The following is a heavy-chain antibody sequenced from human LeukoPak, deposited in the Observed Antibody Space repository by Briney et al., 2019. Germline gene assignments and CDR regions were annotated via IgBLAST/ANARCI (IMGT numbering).Heavy chain of an antibody. V-gene: IGHV4-34*01. CDR2: INHSGST. J-gene: IGHJ4*02. Sequence: SETLSLTCAVYGGSFSGYYWSWIRQPPGKGLEWIGEINHSGSTNYNPSLKSRVTISVDTSKNQFSLKLSSVTAADTAVYYCARGSAVAGTLGDYWGQGTLVTVYS. CDR1: GGSFSGYY. CDR3: ARGSAVAGTLGDY. D-gene: IGHD6-19*01.